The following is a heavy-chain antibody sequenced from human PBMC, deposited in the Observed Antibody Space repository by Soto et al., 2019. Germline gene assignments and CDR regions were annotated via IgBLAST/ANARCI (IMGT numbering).Heavy chain of an antibody. CDR2: INHSGST. D-gene: IGHD2-2*01. Sequence: QVQLQQWGAGLLKPSETLSLTCAVYGGSFSGYYWSWIRQPPGKGLEWIGEINHSGSTNYNPSLKSRGTXXVXTXXNQFSLTLSAVPAADAAVYYCASTVPAAMEAWFDPWGQGTLVTVSS. J-gene: IGHJ5*02. CDR1: GGSFSGYY. CDR3: ASTVPAAMEAWFDP. V-gene: IGHV4-34*01.